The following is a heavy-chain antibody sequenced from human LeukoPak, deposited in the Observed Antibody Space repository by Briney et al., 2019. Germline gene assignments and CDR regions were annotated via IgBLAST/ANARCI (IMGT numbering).Heavy chain of an antibody. D-gene: IGHD3-3*01. Sequence: GGSLRLSCEDSGFTFRSYEMNWVRQAPGKGLEWIAYLSSSGSAFSYADSVKGRFTIARDNAKNSVYLEMNSLTADDTAVYYCARSARLMKGVVEVTALDDWGQGTLVTVSS. CDR3: ARSARLMKGVVEVTALDD. CDR2: LSSSGSAF. V-gene: IGHV3-48*03. CDR1: GFTFRSYE. J-gene: IGHJ4*02.